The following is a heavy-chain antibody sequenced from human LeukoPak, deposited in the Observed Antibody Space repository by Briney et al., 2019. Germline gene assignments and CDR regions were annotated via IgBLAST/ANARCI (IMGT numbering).Heavy chain of an antibody. Sequence: SVKVSCKASGGTFGIYGMSWVRQAPGQGLEWMGGIIPTYRTPTYAERFQGRVTITTDDSTSTVYMELTSLRSDDTAVYYCARGATGTTFYRRLDPWGQGTLVTVSS. D-gene: IGHD1-7*01. V-gene: IGHV1-69*05. CDR1: GGTFGIYG. CDR3: ARGATGTTFYRRLDP. J-gene: IGHJ5*02. CDR2: IIPTYRTP.